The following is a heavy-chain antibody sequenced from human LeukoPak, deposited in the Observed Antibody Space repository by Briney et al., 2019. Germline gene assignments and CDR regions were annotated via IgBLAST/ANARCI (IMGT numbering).Heavy chain of an antibody. CDR1: GYTFTSYG. D-gene: IGHD5-12*01. CDR2: IIAYNGNT. J-gene: IGHJ4*02. CDR3: ARDPFRGGYGVKDY. V-gene: IGHV1-18*01. Sequence: ASVKVSCKASGYTFTSYGISWVRQAPGQGLEWMGWIIAYNGNTNYAQKLQGRVTMTTDTSTSTAYMELRSLRSDDTAVYYCARDPFRGGYGVKDYWGQGTLVTVSS.